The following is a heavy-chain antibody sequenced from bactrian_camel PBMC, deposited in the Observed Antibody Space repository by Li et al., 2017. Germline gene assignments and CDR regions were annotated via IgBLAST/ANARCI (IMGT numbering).Heavy chain of an antibody. Sequence: HVQLVESGGGSVQAGGSLTLSCVASDYPWGNNCMGWFRQVSGSEREGVAAIYAADGDTWYAESVKGRATISQDTAKNSVFLELRSLKPEDTAMYYCAADTGSNLGSWKDVLDYRYRGQGTQVTVS. CDR1: DYPWGNNC. CDR3: AADTGSNLGSWKDVLDYRY. V-gene: IGHV3S63*01. J-gene: IGHJ4*01. D-gene: IGHD5*01. CDR2: IYAADGDT.